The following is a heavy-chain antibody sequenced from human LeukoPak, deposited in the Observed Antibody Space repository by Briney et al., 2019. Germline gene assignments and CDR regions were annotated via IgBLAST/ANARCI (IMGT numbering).Heavy chain of an antibody. Sequence: SQTLSLTCTVSGGSISSVAGYWTWIRQHPGEGLEWIGYISSRGNTYYNPSLKSRLPISIDTSKRPFSLQLNSATAADTAVYYCWRGPPLGRSPRFACCGEPTLVTVSS. CDR3: WRGPPLGRSPRFAC. J-gene: IGHJ4*02. CDR2: ISSRGNT. V-gene: IGHV4-31*03. D-gene: IGHD6-13*01. CDR1: GGSISSVAGY.